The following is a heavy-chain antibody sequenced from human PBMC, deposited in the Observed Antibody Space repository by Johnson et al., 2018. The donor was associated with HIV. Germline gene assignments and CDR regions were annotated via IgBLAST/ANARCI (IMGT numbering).Heavy chain of an antibody. CDR3: ATSTASDAFDI. J-gene: IGHJ3*02. CDR1: GFSFDDFA. CDR2: INSDGSST. V-gene: IGHV3-74*02. Sequence: VQLVESGGGLVQPGGSLRLSCVASGFSFDDFAVSWVRQVPGRGLEWVSRINSDGSSTSYADSVKGRITISRDNAKNTLYLQMNSLRAEDTAVYYCATSTASDAFDIWGQGTMVTVSS. D-gene: IGHD1-26*01.